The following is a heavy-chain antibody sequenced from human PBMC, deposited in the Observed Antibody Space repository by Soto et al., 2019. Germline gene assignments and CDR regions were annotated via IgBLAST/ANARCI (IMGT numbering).Heavy chain of an antibody. CDR2: ISTSNGNT. CDR3: ARTLSSSASPYYFDY. Sequence: QVQLVQSGAEVKQPGASVKVSCKTSGYIFSSYGISWLRQAPGQGLEWMGWISTSNGNTKFAQKLQGRVTMTTDTSASTAYMELRSLRSDDCAVYYCARTLSSSASPYYFDYWGQGTLVTVSS. CDR1: GYIFSSYG. V-gene: IGHV1-18*04. J-gene: IGHJ4*02. D-gene: IGHD6-6*01.